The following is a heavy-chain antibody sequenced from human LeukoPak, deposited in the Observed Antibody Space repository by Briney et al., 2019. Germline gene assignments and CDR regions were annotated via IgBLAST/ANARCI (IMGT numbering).Heavy chain of an antibody. J-gene: IGHJ4*02. CDR3: ARDGGYSGYTFDY. V-gene: IGHV3-30*02. CDR2: IRYDGNNK. CDR1: GFTFSSYS. D-gene: IGHD5-12*01. Sequence: GGSLRLSCAASGFTFSSYSMNWVRQAPGKGLEWVAFIRYDGNNKYYADSVKGRFTISRDNAKNSLYLQMNSLRAEDTAMYYCARDGGYSGYTFDYWGQGTLVTVSS.